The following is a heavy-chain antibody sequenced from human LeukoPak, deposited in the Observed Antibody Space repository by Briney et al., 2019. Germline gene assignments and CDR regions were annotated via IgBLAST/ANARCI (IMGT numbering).Heavy chain of an antibody. CDR1: GFTFSSYG. Sequence: GGSLRLSCAASGFTFSSYGMHWVRQAPGKALEWVAFIRYDGSNKCYADSVKGRFTISRDNSKNTLYLQMNSLRAEDTAVYYCARRYSGSYYFDYWGQGTLVTVSS. D-gene: IGHD1-26*01. V-gene: IGHV3-30*02. CDR2: IRYDGSNK. CDR3: ARRYSGSYYFDY. J-gene: IGHJ4*02.